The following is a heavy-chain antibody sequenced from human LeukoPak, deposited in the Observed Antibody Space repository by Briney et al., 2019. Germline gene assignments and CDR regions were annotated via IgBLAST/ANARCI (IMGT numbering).Heavy chain of an antibody. CDR3: AREPPMIVVVISDY. V-gene: IGHV3-30*03. D-gene: IGHD3-22*01. Sequence: GGSLRLSCAASGFTFSSYGMHWVRQAPGKGLEWVAVISYDGSNKYYADSVKGRFTISRDNSKNTLYLQMNSLRAEDTAVYYCAREPPMIVVVISDYWGQGTLVTVSS. J-gene: IGHJ4*02. CDR2: ISYDGSNK. CDR1: GFTFSSYG.